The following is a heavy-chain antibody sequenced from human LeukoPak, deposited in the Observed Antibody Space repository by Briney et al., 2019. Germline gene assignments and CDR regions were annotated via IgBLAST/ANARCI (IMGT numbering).Heavy chain of an antibody. CDR3: AKRTGVTELHFDH. V-gene: IGHV3-23*01. CDR2: ISGSGGST. D-gene: IGHD1-7*01. Sequence: HPGGSLRLSCAASGFTFSSYAMSWVRQAPGKGLEWVSAISGSGGSTYYADSVRGRFTISRDNSQNTLYQQMNSLRAEDTAVYYCAKRTGVTELHFDHWGQGTLVTVSS. CDR1: GFTFSSYA. J-gene: IGHJ4*02.